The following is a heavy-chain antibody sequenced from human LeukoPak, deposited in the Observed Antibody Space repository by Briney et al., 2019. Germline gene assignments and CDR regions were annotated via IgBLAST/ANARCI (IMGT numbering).Heavy chain of an antibody. V-gene: IGHV4-39*01. CDR2: IYYSGST. Sequence: SETLSLTCTVSGGSISSSSYYWGWSRQPPGKGLEWIGSIYYSGSTYYNPSLKSRVTISVDTSKNQFSLKLSSVTAADTAVYYCARGQRSSGWYVGYWGQGTLVTVSS. CDR1: GGSISSSSYY. D-gene: IGHD6-19*01. CDR3: ARGQRSSGWYVGY. J-gene: IGHJ4*02.